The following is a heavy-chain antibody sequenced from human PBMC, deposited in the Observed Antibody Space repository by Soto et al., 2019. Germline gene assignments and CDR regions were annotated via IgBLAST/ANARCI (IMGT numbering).Heavy chain of an antibody. V-gene: IGHV4-34*01. Sequence: SETLSLTCAVYGGSFSGYYWSWIRQPPGKGLEWIGEINHSGSTNYNPSLKSRVTISVDTSKNQFSLKLSSVTAADTAVYYCAREKLVFGVVIRLGHYYYGMDVWGQGTTVTVSS. J-gene: IGHJ6*02. CDR3: AREKLVFGVVIRLGHYYYGMDV. D-gene: IGHD3-3*01. CDR2: INHSGST. CDR1: GGSFSGYY.